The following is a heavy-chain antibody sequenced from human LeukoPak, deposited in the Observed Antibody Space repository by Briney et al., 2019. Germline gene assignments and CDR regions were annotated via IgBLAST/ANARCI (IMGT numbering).Heavy chain of an antibody. CDR1: GYTFTRCA. D-gene: IGHD6-19*01. J-gene: IGHJ3*02. CDR3: TIGLAGDWDAFDI. V-gene: IGHV1-3*01. Sequence: ASVKVSCKTSGYTFTRCAVHWARQAPGQRLEWMGWIHADSGNTKYSQKLQGRVTIARDTSASTIYMELSSLRFEDTAVYFCTIGLAGDWDAFDIWGLGTMVTVSS. CDR2: IHADSGNT.